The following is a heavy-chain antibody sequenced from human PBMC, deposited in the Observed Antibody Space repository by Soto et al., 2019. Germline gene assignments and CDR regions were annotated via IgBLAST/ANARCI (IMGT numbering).Heavy chain of an antibody. D-gene: IGHD2-2*01. Sequence: SETLSLTCTVSGGSINNNCCAWSRHSPRPGLEWIVFFSYGGSTNYNPSLKSRVSISVDTPKKHFSLDLTSVTAADTAVYYCARVGARYCSGTTCPMAYWGQGTLVTVSS. J-gene: IGHJ4*02. CDR1: GGSINNNC. CDR2: FSYGGST. CDR3: ARVGARYCSGTTCPMAY. V-gene: IGHV4-59*01.